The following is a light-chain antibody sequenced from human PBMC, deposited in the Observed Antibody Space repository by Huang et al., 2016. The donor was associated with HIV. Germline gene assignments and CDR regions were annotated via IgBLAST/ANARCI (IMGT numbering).Light chain of an antibody. CDR1: QSMSNY. J-gene: IGKJ3*01. CDR2: AAS. V-gene: IGKV1-39*01. CDR3: QQSYSPRT. Sequence: DIQMTQSPSSLSASVGARVTITCRARQSMSNYLNWYQQKPGKAPKLLVYAASSLQSGVPSRFSGSGSGTDFTLTISSLQPEDSAAYYCQQSYSPRTFGPGTKVDIK.